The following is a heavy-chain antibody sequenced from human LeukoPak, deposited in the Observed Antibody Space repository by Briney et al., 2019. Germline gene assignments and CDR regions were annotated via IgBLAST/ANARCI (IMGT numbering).Heavy chain of an antibody. J-gene: IGHJ4*02. CDR3: ARGYDSSGYYYFDY. CDR2: ISAYNGNT. D-gene: IGHD3-22*01. V-gene: IGHV1-18*01. CDR1: GYXFTSYG. Sequence: ASVKVSCKASGYXFTSYGISWVRQAPGQGLEWMGWISAYNGNTNYAQKLQGRVTMTTDTSTSTAYMELRSLRSDDTAVYYCARGYDSSGYYYFDYWGQGTLVTVSS.